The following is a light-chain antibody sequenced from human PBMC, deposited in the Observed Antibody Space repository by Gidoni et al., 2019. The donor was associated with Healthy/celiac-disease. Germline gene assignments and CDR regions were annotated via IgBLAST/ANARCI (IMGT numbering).Light chain of an antibody. Sequence: DIKMTQSPSSLSASVGDRVTITCQASQDISNYLNGYQQKPGKAPKLLIYYASNLETGVPSRFSGSGSGTDFTFTISSLQPEDIATYYCQQYDNLHLFTFGPGTKVDIK. V-gene: IGKV1-33*01. CDR1: QDISNY. J-gene: IGKJ3*01. CDR2: YAS. CDR3: QQYDNLHLFT.